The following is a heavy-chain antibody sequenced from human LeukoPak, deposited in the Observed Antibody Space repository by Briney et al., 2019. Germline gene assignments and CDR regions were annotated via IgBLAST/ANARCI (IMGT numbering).Heavy chain of an antibody. CDR3: ARHGYSSGWYGMFDY. CDR2: ITADGDDT. CDR1: EFTFNSYA. V-gene: IGHV3-23*01. D-gene: IGHD6-19*01. Sequence: GGSLRLSCAVSEFTFNSYAMSWVRQAPGKGLEWVSAITADGDDTYYADSVKGRFITSRDNSKNTLSLQMNSLRDEDTALYYCARHGYSSGWYGMFDYWGQGTLVTVSS. J-gene: IGHJ4*02.